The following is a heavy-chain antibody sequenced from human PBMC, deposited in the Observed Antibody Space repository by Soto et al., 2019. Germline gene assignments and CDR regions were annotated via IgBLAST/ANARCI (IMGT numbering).Heavy chain of an antibody. D-gene: IGHD3-10*01. Sequence: EVQLVESGGGLVRPGGSLRLSCAASGFTFSYYWMHWVRQAPGKGLVWVSRIHSDGSSTTYADFVKGRFIISRDNARNTVDLQLNSVRAEDTAAYYCASGDRGAFDLWGQGAVGTVSS. CDR3: ASGDRGAFDL. CDR1: GFTFSYYW. J-gene: IGHJ3*01. CDR2: IHSDGSST. V-gene: IGHV3-74*01.